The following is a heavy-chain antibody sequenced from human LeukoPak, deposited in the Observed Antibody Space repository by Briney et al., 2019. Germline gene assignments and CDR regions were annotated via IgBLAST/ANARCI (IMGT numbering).Heavy chain of an antibody. CDR1: GDSISRGNNY. CDR3: ARDRAGDSFDI. Sequence: SETLSLTXTVSGDSISRGNNYWTRIRQPAGKGLEWIGRISTSGNTNYNPSLKSQVTISRHTSKNQFSLNLNFVTAADTAIYYSARDRAGDSFDIWGQGTLVTVSS. D-gene: IGHD7-27*01. V-gene: IGHV4-61*02. CDR2: ISTSGNT. J-gene: IGHJ3*02.